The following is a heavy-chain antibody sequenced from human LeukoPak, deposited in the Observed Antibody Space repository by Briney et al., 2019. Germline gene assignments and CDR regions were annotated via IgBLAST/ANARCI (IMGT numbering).Heavy chain of an antibody. D-gene: IGHD5-24*01. CDR3: ARERATKMRWVGRAGRAPFDH. Sequence: SETLSLTCAVYGGSFSGYYWSWIRQPPGKGLEWIGEINHSGSTNYNPSLKSRVTISVDTSKNQFSLTLSSVTAADTAVYYCARERATKMRWVGRAGRAPFDHWGQGTLVTVSS. CDR2: INHSGST. V-gene: IGHV4-34*01. J-gene: IGHJ4*02. CDR1: GGSFSGYY.